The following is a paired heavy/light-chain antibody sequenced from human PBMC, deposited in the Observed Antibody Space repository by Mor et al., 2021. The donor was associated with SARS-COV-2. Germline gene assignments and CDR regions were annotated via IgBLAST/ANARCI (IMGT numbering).Heavy chain of an antibody. V-gene: IGHV3-23*04. CDR1: GFTFSSYA. CDR3: AKAPERQIDAFDI. Sequence: EVQLVESGGGLVQPGGSLRLSCAASGFTFSSYAMNWVRQAPGKRLEWVSTITNSGGSTYHADSVQGRFTISRDNSKSTLYLQMNSLRAEDTAVYYCAKAPERQIDAFDIWGQGTMVTVSS. J-gene: IGHJ3*02. CDR2: ITNSGGST.
Light chain of an antibody. Sequence: SYELTQPPSVSVSPGQTARITCSGDALPKRYAYWYQQKSGQAPVVVIYEDNKRPSGIPERFSGSSSGTMATLTINGAQVEDEADYYCYSTDSTSNHRVFGGGTKLTVL. J-gene: IGLJ3*02. V-gene: IGLV3-10*01. CDR1: ALPKRY. CDR2: EDN. CDR3: YSTDSTSNHRV.